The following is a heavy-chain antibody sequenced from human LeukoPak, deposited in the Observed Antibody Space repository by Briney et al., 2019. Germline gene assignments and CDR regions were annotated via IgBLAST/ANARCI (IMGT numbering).Heavy chain of an antibody. CDR3: ARVKKFGYCSGGSCYLFDY. J-gene: IGHJ4*02. CDR2: INPNSGGT. CDR1: GYTFTGYY. Sequence: ASVKVSCKASGYTFTGYYMHWVRQAPGQGLEWMGWINPNSGGTNYAQKFQGRVTMTRNTSISTAYMELSSLRSEDTAVYYCARVKKFGYCSGGSCYLFDYWGQGTLVTVSS. D-gene: IGHD2-15*01. V-gene: IGHV1-2*02.